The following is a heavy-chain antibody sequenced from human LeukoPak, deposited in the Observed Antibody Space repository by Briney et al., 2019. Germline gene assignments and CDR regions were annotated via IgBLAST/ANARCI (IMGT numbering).Heavy chain of an antibody. CDR3: AKVVWFGELWGGFGY. J-gene: IGHJ4*02. Sequence: GGSLRLSCAASGFTFSSYGMHWVRQAPGKGLEWVAVISYDGSNKYYADSVKGRFTISRDNSKNTLYLQMNSLRAEDTAVYYCAKVVWFGELWGGFGYWGQGTLVTVSS. V-gene: IGHV3-30*18. CDR2: ISYDGSNK. D-gene: IGHD3-10*01. CDR1: GFTFSSYG.